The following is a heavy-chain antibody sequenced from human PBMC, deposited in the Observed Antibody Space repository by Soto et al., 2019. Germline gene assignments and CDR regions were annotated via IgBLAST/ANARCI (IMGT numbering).Heavy chain of an antibody. J-gene: IGHJ6*02. D-gene: IGHD3-3*01. CDR1: GYSFTSYW. CDR3: ATDFGVVIRRYYYGMDV. CDR2: IDPSDSYT. V-gene: IGHV5-10-1*01. Sequence: GESLKISCXGSGYSFTSYWISWVRQMPGKGLEWMGRIDPSDSYTNYSPSFQGHVTISADKSISTAYLQWSSLKASDTAMYYCATDFGVVIRRYYYGMDVWGQGTTVTVSS.